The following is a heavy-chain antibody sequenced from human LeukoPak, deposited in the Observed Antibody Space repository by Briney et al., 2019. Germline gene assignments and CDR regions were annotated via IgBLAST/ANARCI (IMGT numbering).Heavy chain of an antibody. V-gene: IGHV3-33*01. CDR3: AREKTTAVAADDAFDI. Sequence: GGSLRLSCAASRFIFSSYGMHWVRQAPGKGLEWVAVIWYDGSNKYYADSVKGRFTISRDNSKNTLYLQMNSLRAEDTAVYYCAREKTTAVAADDAFDIWGQGTMVTVSS. J-gene: IGHJ3*02. CDR2: IWYDGSNK. CDR1: RFIFSSYG. D-gene: IGHD6-19*01.